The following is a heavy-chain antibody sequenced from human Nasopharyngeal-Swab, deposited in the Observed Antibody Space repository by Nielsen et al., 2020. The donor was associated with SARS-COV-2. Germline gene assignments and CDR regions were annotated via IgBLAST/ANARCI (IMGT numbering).Heavy chain of an antibody. D-gene: IGHD6-25*01. CDR1: GGTFSSYA. Sequence: ASVKVSCKASGGTFSSYAISWVRQAPGQGLEWMGIINPSGGSTSYAQKFQGRVTMTRDTSTSTVYMELSSLRSEDTAVYYCARVGSSANWGQGTLVTVSS. J-gene: IGHJ4*02. CDR3: ARVGSSAN. CDR2: INPSGGST. V-gene: IGHV1-46*01.